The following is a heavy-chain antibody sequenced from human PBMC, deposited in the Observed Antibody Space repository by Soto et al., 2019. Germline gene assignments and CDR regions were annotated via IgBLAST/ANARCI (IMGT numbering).Heavy chain of an antibody. CDR2: IYWDDDK. J-gene: IGHJ4*02. CDR3: AHRREPGLPDY. Sequence: QITLKESGPTLVKPTQTLTLTCTFSGFSLTTSGVGVGWIRQPPGKALEWLALIYWDDDKRYNPSLKTRLTITKDTSKNHVVLTMTNMDPVDTGTYYCAHRREPGLPDYWGQGPMVTVSS. V-gene: IGHV2-5*02. CDR1: GFSLTTSGVG.